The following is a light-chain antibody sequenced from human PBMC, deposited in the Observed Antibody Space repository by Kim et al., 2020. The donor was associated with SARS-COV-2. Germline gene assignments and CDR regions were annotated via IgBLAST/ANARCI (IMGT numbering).Light chain of an antibody. CDR2: YDK. V-gene: IGLV3-21*04. Sequence: SYELTQPPSVSVAPGKTAWITCGGNNIGSKNVHWYQQKPGQAPVLVISYDKDRPSGIPERFSGSNSGNTATLTIISVEAGDEAEYFCQVWDSTSDHPGYVFGTGTKVTVL. CDR3: QVWDSTSDHPGYV. CDR1: NIGSKN. J-gene: IGLJ1*01.